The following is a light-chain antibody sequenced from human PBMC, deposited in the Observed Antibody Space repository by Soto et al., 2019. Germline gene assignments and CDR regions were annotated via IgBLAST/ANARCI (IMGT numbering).Light chain of an antibody. CDR1: QSVSSN. V-gene: IGKV3D-15*01. CDR2: DIS. CDR3: QQYNSYSRT. J-gene: IGKJ1*01. Sequence: EIVMTQSPATLSVSPGERATLSCRASQSVSSNLAWYQQKPGQAPRVLIYDISTRATGIPTRFSGSGSGTEFTLTISSLQSEDFATYYCQQYNSYSRTFGQGTKV.